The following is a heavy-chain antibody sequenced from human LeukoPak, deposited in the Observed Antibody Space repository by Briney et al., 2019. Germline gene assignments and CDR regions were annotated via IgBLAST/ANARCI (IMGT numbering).Heavy chain of an antibody. CDR2: TIPIFGTA. D-gene: IGHD2-21*02. V-gene: IGHV1-69*13. CDR1: GGTFSSCA. CDR3: ARANRADIVVVTATPFDS. Sequence: EASVKVSCKASGGTFSSCAISWVRQARGQGLEGMGGTIPIFGTANYAQKFQGRVTVTADESTSTAYMEPSSLRSEDTAVYCCARANRADIVVVTATPFDSWGQGTLVTVSS. J-gene: IGHJ4*02.